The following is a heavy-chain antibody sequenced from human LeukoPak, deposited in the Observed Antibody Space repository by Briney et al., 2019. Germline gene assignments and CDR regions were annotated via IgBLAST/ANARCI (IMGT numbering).Heavy chain of an antibody. D-gene: IGHD3-10*01. J-gene: IGHJ4*02. CDR1: GGSISSSNW. CDR3: ARRATSGSPYYLDY. V-gene: IGHV4-4*02. CDR2: IYHSGST. Sequence: PSETLSLTCAVSGGSISSSNWWSWVRQPPGKGLEWIGEIYHSGSTNYNPSLKSRVTMSVDTPKNQFSLKLSSVTAADTAVYYCARRATSGSPYYLDYWGQGTLVTVSS.